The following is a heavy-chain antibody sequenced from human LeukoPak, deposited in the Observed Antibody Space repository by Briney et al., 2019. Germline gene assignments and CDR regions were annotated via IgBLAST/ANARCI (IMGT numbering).Heavy chain of an antibody. V-gene: IGHV3-53*01. CDR3: ARDGQYSSSSIITYYYYYGMDV. D-gene: IGHD6-13*01. J-gene: IGHJ6*02. CDR1: GFTVSSNY. CDR2: IYSGGST. Sequence: GGSLRLSCAASGFTVSSNYMSWVRQAPGKGLEWVSVIYSGGSTYYADSVKGRFTISRDNSKNTLYLQMNSLRAEDTAVYYCARDGQYSSSSIITYYYYYGMDVWGQGTTVTVSS.